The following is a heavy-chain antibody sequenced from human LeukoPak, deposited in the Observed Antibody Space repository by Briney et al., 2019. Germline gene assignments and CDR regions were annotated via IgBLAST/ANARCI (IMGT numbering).Heavy chain of an antibody. D-gene: IGHD3-22*01. CDR3: ARDASHFDSSGYFHNYYYGMDV. Sequence: GGSLRLSCAASGFTLSSRPMNWVRQAPGKGLEWVSYIGNDGGMMYYADSVKGRFTIFRDSAKNSLYLQMNSMGADDTAVYYCARDASHFDSSGYFHNYYYGMDVWGQGTTVTVSS. J-gene: IGHJ6*02. CDR2: IGNDGGMM. CDR1: GFTLSSRP. V-gene: IGHV3-48*03.